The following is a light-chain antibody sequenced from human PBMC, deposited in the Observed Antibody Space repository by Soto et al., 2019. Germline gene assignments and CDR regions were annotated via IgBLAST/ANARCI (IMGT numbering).Light chain of an antibody. CDR1: QSVSNN. CDR3: QQYNTWPRT. Sequence: EIVRTQAPATLSVAPGERATLSCRASQSVSNNLAWYQQKPGQAPRPLIYGASPRDTSITARFSGSGSGTEVTLTVSSLQSEDFEVYYCQQYNTWPRTFGQGTKVEIK. CDR2: GAS. J-gene: IGKJ1*01. V-gene: IGKV3-15*01.